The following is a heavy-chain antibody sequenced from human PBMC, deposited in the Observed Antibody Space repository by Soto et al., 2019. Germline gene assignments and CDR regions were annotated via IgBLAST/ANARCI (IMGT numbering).Heavy chain of an antibody. J-gene: IGHJ3*01. V-gene: IGHV3-33*01. Sequence: QVQLVESGGGVVQPGTSLRLSCVATGFTFSNYGIHWVRQAPGRGLEWVAVIWHDGSQKYLADSVRGRFTISRDNSKNSVYLQMNRLRVEDTAVYYCEGRDEHFHVWGQGTMVTVSS. D-gene: IGHD3-3*02. CDR3: EGRDEHFHV. CDR1: GFTFSNYG. CDR2: IWHDGSQK.